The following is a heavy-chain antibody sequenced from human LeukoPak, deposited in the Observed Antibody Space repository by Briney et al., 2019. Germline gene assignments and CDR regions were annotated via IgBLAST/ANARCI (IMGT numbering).Heavy chain of an antibody. CDR1: GYSLSSGYY. J-gene: IGHJ4*02. CDR3: ARGPRWEPPLGY. CDR2: IYHSGST. D-gene: IGHD1-14*01. V-gene: IGHV4-38-2*01. Sequence: SETLSLTCAVSGYSLSSGYYWGWIRQPPGKGLEWIGSIYHSGSTYYNPSLKSRVTISVDTSKNQFSLKLSSVTAADTAVYYCARGPRWEPPLGYWGQGTLVTVSS.